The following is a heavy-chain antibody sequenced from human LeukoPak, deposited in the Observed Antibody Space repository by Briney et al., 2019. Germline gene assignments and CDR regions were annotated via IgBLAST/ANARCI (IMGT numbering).Heavy chain of an antibody. D-gene: IGHD5-18*01. Sequence: SETLSLTCTVSGGSISSYYWSWIRQPPGKGLEWIGYIYYSGSTIYNPSLKSRRTISVDTSKNQFSLNLSSVTAADTAVYYCARDLGYSYPGDYYYMDVWGKGNTVTVSS. CDR2: IYYSGST. V-gene: IGHV4-59*01. CDR1: GGSISSYY. J-gene: IGHJ6*03. CDR3: ARDLGYSYPGDYYYMDV.